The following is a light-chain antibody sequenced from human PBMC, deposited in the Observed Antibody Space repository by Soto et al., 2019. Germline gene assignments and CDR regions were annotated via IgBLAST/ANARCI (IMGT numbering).Light chain of an antibody. V-gene: IGLV1-40*01. CDR3: QSFDSSLSGVV. J-gene: IGLJ2*01. CDR1: SSNIGAGYE. Sequence: QSVLTQPPSVSGAPGQRVTISCTGSSSNIGAGYEVHWYQQLPGTAPTLLIHGNINRPSVVPDRFSGSKSDTSASLAITGLQAEDEADYYCQSFDSSLSGVVFGGGTKLTVL. CDR2: GNI.